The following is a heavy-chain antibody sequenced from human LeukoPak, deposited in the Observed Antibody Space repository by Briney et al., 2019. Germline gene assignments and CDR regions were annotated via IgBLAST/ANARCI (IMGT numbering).Heavy chain of an antibody. Sequence: GGSLTLSCAASGFTVGSNYMSWVRQAPGKGLQWVSVIYSGGSTYYADSVKGRFTISRDNSKNTLYLQMNSLRAEDTAVYYCTRDKSSGWFDWGQGSMVTVSS. V-gene: IGHV3-53*01. CDR1: GFTVGSNY. CDR3: TRDKSSGWFD. CDR2: IYSGGST. D-gene: IGHD6-19*01. J-gene: IGHJ4*02.